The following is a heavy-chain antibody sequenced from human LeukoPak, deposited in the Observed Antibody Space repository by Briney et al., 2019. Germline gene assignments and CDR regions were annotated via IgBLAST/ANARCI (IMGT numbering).Heavy chain of an antibody. CDR3: ATKVLAAAGLGDY. J-gene: IGHJ4*02. Sequence: SETLSLTCTVSGGSISSSSYYWGWIRQPPGKGLEWIGSIYYSGSTYYNPSLKSRVTISVDTSKDQFSLKLSSVTAADTAVYYCATKVLAAAGLGDYRGQGTPVTVSS. CDR2: IYYSGST. CDR1: GGSISSSSYY. V-gene: IGHV4-39*07. D-gene: IGHD6-13*01.